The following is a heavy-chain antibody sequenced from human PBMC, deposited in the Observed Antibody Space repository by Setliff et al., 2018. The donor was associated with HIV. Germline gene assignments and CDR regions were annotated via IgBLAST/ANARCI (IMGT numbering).Heavy chain of an antibody. V-gene: IGHV1-2*06. CDR1: GYVFSDFY. CDR2: INSKSGFT. D-gene: IGHD1-26*01. J-gene: IGHJ6*03. Sequence: ASVKVSCKASGYVFSDFYIHWIRQAPGQGLEWVGRINSKSGFTYIAQEFQGRVSMTRDTSIRTVYMELSRLRSDDTALYYCATDREKWEGYYKYYYMDVWGKGTKVTVSS. CDR3: ATDREKWEGYYKYYYMDV.